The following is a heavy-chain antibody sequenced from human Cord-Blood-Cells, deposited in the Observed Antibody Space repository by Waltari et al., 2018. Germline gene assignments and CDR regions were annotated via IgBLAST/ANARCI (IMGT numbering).Heavy chain of an antibody. J-gene: IGHJ4*02. Sequence: QVQLQQWGAGLLKPSETLSLTCAVYGGSFSGYYCSWIRQPPGKGLEWIGEINHSGSTNYNPSLNSRVTISVDTSKNQFSLKLSSVTAADTAVYYCARGRMGTSCYDYWGQGTLVTVSS. V-gene: IGHV4-34*01. CDR1: GGSFSGYY. CDR2: INHSGST. CDR3: ARGRMGTSCYDY. D-gene: IGHD2-2*01.